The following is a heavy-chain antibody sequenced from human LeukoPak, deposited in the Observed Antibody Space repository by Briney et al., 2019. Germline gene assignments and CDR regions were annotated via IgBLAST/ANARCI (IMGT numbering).Heavy chain of an antibody. V-gene: IGHV4-61*01. J-gene: IGHJ4*02. CDR2: IYYSGST. CDR3: ARDTDDSSGYYSNFDY. CDR1: GGSVSSGSYY. D-gene: IGHD3-22*01. Sequence: SETLSLTCTVSGGSVSSGSYYWSWLRQPPGKGLEWIGYIYYSGSTNYNPSLKSRVTISVDTSKNQFSLKLSSVTAADTAVYYCARDTDDSSGYYSNFDYWGQGTLVTVSS.